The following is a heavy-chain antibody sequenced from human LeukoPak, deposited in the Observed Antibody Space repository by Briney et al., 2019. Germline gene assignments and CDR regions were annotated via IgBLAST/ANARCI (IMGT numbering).Heavy chain of an antibody. J-gene: IGHJ2*01. CDR3: AKAPLGYCSSTSCFHYWYFDL. V-gene: IGHV3-23*01. CDR2: ISGSGGST. CDR1: GFTFSSYA. Sequence: GGSLRLSCAASGFTFSSYAMSWVRQAPGKGLEWVSAISGSGGSTYYADSVKGRFTISRDNSKNALYLQMNSLRAEDTAVYYCAKAPLGYCSSTSCFHYWYFDLWGRGTLVTVSS. D-gene: IGHD2-2*01.